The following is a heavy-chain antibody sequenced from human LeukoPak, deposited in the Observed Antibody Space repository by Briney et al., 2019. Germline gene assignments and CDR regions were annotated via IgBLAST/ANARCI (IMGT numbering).Heavy chain of an antibody. CDR1: GFTFSSYA. V-gene: IGHV3-66*01. CDR3: ARDPYCSGSSCYQV. J-gene: IGHJ4*02. Sequence: GGSLRLSCAASGFTFSSYAMSWVRQAPGKGLEWVSIISSGGNTYYADTVKGRFTISRDNSKNTLYLQMHSLRAEDTAVYYCARDPYCSGSSCYQVWGQGTLVTVSS. CDR2: ISSGGNT. D-gene: IGHD2-15*01.